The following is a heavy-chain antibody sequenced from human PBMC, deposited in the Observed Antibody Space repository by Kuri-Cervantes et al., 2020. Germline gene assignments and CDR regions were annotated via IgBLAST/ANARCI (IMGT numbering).Heavy chain of an antibody. Sequence: SLKISCAASGFTFSSYAMHWVRQAPGRGLEWVSGISWNSGSIGYADSVKGRFTISRDNAKNSLYLQMNSLRAEDTALYYCAKDTGSTVTSPELFDYWGQGTLVTVSS. J-gene: IGHJ4*02. CDR3: AKDTGSTVTSPELFDY. CDR1: GFTFSSYA. V-gene: IGHV3-9*01. D-gene: IGHD4-11*01. CDR2: ISWNSGSI.